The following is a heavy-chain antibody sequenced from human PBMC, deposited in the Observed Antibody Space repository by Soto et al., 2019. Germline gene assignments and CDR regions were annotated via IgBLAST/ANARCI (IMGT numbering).Heavy chain of an antibody. CDR3: ARDLKGYCSGGSCYSWPVPIIYYYGMDV. CDR2: INPNSGGT. J-gene: IGHJ6*02. D-gene: IGHD2-15*01. V-gene: IGHV1-2*04. Sequence: AASVKVSCKASGYTFTGYYMHWVRQAPGQGLEWMGWINPNSGGTNYAQKFQGWVTMTRDTSISTAYMELSRLRSEDTAVYYCARDLKGYCSGGSCYSWPVPIIYYYGMDVWGQGTTVTVSS. CDR1: GYTFTGYY.